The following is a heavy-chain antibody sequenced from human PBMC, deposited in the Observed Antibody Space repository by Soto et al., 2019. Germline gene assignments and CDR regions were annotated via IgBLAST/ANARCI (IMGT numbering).Heavy chain of an antibody. D-gene: IGHD6-13*01. CDR1: GGTFSSYA. CDR3: AGPSSPVSQYYYYGMDV. Sequence: QVQLVQSGAEVKKPGSSVKVSCKASGGTFSSYAITWVRQAPGQGLEWMGGIIPIFGTANYAQKFQGRVTITADKSTSTAYMELSSLRGEDTAVYYCAGPSSPVSQYYYYGMDVWGQGTTVTVSS. J-gene: IGHJ6*02. CDR2: IIPIFGTA. V-gene: IGHV1-69*06.